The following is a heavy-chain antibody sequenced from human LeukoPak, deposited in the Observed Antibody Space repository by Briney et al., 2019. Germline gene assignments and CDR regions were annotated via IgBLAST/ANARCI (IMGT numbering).Heavy chain of an antibody. Sequence: GGSLRLSCAASGFTFSSYAMHWVRQAPGKGLEYVSVISSNGGSTYYANSVKGRFTISRDNSKNTLYLQMGSLRAEDMAVYYCARSLVAASRSLDYWGQGTLVTVSS. J-gene: IGHJ4*02. D-gene: IGHD2-15*01. CDR2: ISSNGGST. V-gene: IGHV3-64*01. CDR3: ARSLVAASRSLDY. CDR1: GFTFSSYA.